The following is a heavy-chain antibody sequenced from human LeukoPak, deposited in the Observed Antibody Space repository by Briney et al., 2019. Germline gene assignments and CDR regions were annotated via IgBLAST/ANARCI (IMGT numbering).Heavy chain of an antibody. Sequence: GGSLRLSCAASGFTVSSNYMSWVRQGPGKGLECVSVISNDGDTYYADSVKGRFTISRDTSKNTVSLQMNSLRAEDTAVYYCAKVLRWTSGLREHDAFDIWGQGTMVTVSS. V-gene: IGHV3-53*01. CDR1: GFTVSSNY. J-gene: IGHJ3*02. CDR3: AKVLRWTSGLREHDAFDI. CDR2: ISNDGDT. D-gene: IGHD5-12*01.